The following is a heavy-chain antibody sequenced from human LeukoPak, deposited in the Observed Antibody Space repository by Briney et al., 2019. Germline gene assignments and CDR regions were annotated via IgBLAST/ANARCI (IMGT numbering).Heavy chain of an antibody. D-gene: IGHD6-19*01. Sequence: ASVKVSCKASGGTFSSYAISWVRQAPGHGLEWMGGIIPIFGTANYAQKFQGRVTITADKSTSTAYMELSSLRSEDTAVYYCARDFESSGWYDPWGQGTLVTVSS. J-gene: IGHJ5*02. CDR1: GGTFSSYA. CDR2: IIPIFGTA. CDR3: ARDFESSGWYDP. V-gene: IGHV1-69*06.